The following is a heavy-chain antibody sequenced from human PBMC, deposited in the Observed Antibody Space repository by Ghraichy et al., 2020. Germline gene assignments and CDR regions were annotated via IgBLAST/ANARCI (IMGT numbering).Heavy chain of an antibody. CDR1: GFTFRTYR. CDR3: ARDKGETYSASSSFDY. J-gene: IGHJ4*02. CDR2: IKEDGGET. V-gene: IGHV3-7*01. Sequence: LSLPCVASGFTFRTYRMTWVRQAPGKGLEWVANIKEDGGETYYVGSVKGRFTISRDNAKNSLYLHMSSLRVEDTAVYYCARDKGETYSASSSFDYWGQGTLVTVSS. D-gene: IGHD2-21*01.